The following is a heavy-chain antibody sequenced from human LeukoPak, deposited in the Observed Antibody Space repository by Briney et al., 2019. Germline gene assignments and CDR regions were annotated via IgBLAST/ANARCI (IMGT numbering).Heavy chain of an antibody. V-gene: IGHV4-61*02. CDR3: ARGRSGTLCLYYYMDV. D-gene: IGHD3-10*01. CDR1: GASLSSGSYY. J-gene: IGHJ6*03. CDR2: IYTSGTT. Sequence: TLSLTCTVSGASLSSGSYYWSWIRQPAGRGLEWIGRIYTSGTTNYNPPLKSRLTISVDTSKNQFSLKLSSVTAADTAVYYCARGRSGTLCLYYYMDVWGKGTTVTISS.